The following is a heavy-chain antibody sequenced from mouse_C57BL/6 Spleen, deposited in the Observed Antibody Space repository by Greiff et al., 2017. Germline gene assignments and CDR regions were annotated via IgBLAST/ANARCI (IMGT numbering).Heavy chain of an antibody. D-gene: IGHD2-4*01. J-gene: IGHJ3*01. Sequence: DVKLQESGPGLVKPSQSLSLTCSVTGYSITSGYYWNWIRQFPGNKLEWMGYISYDGSNNYNPSRKNRISITRDTSKNQFFLKLNSVTTEDTATYYCVPYDYDGFAYGGQGTLVTVSA. CDR2: ISYDGSN. V-gene: IGHV3-6*01. CDR3: VPYDYDGFAY. CDR1: GYSITSGYY.